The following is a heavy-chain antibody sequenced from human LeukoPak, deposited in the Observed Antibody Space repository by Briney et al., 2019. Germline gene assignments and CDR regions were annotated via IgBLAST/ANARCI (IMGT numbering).Heavy chain of an antibody. CDR2: ISGSGGST. J-gene: IGHJ4*02. V-gene: IGHV3-23*01. Sequence: PGASLRLSCAASGFTFSSYAMSWVRQAPGKGLEWVSAISGSGGSTYYADSVKGRFTISRDNSKNTLYLQMNSLRAEDTAVYYCAKDRSAFDWLLANYWGQGTPVTVSS. CDR3: AKDRSAFDWLLANY. CDR1: GFTFSSYA. D-gene: IGHD3-9*01.